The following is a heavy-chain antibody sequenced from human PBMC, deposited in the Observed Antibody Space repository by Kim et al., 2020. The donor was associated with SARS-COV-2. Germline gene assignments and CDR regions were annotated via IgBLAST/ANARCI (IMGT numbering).Heavy chain of an antibody. Sequence: SETLSLTCTVSGGSISSSNYLWNWIRQPPGKGLEWIGSINYSGTTYYNPSLKSRVTISVDTSKSHFSLRLTSVTATDTAVYYCARCERLVTGGFDPWGQGTLVTVSS. CDR3: ARCERLVTGGFDP. D-gene: IGHD6-13*01. V-gene: IGHV4-39*02. CDR2: INYSGTT. J-gene: IGHJ5*02. CDR1: GGSISSSNYL.